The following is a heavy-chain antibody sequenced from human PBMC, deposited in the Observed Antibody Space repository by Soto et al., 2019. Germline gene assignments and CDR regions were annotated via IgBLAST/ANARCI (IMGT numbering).Heavy chain of an antibody. V-gene: IGHV3-66*01. D-gene: IGHD3-10*01. CDR2: MFAGGRT. J-gene: IGHJ4*02. CDR1: GLTVSTEY. Sequence: EVLLVESGGDLVQPGGSLRLSCAASGLTVSTEYRTWLMAWIRQAPGRGLEWASMMFAGGRTFYADAVKGRFATPRENSKTTLYLQMNSLRAEDTAVYHCASLISSGHWGQGALVTVSS. CDR3: ASLISSGH.